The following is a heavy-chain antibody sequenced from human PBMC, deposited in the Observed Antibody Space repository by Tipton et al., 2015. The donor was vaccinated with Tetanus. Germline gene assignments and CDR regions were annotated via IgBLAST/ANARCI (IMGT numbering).Heavy chain of an antibody. D-gene: IGHD3-22*01. V-gene: IGHV4-38-2*02. Sequence: TLSLTCAVSGYSISSGYYWGWVRQPPGKGLEWIGSIYHSGSTYYNPSLKSRVTISVDTSKNHFSLKLSSVTAADTAVYYCARDAPSGTPPENYYDRYFQHWGQGTLVTVSS. CDR3: ARDAPSGTPPENYYDRYFQH. CDR2: IYHSGST. CDR1: GYSISSGYY. J-gene: IGHJ1*01.